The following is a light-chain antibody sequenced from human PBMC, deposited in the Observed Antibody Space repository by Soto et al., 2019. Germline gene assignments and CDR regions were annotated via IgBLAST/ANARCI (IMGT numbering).Light chain of an antibody. V-gene: IGLV1-44*01. CDR2: GNN. Sequence: QSALTQPPSASGTPGQRVTISCSGSGSSIGTNTVNWYRQLPGTAPKLLIYGNNQRPSGAPDRFSGSKSGTSASLAISGLQSEDEADYYCAAWDGSLNNVLFGGGTKLTVL. CDR1: GSSIGTNT. CDR3: AAWDGSLNNVL. J-gene: IGLJ2*01.